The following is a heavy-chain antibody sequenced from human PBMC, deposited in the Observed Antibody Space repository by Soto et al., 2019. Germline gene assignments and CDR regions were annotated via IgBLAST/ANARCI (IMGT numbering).Heavy chain of an antibody. CDR1: GGSISSSSYY. V-gene: IGHV4-39*01. Sequence: QLQLQESGPGLVKPSETLSLTCTVSGGSISSSSYYWGWIRQPPGKGLEWIGSIYYSGSTYYNPSLKSRVTISVDTSKNQFSLKLSSVTAADTAVYYCARHMIVAPNDAFDIWGQGTMVTVSS. D-gene: IGHD3-22*01. CDR2: IYYSGST. J-gene: IGHJ3*02. CDR3: ARHMIVAPNDAFDI.